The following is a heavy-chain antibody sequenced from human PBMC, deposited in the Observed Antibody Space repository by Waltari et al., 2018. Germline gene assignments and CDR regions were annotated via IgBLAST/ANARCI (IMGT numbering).Heavy chain of an antibody. V-gene: IGHV3-72*01. J-gene: IGHJ6*02. Sequence: EVQLVESGGGLVQPGGSLRLSCAASGFTFSDHYMDWVRQAPGKGLEWVGRTRNKANSYTTEYAASVKGRFTISRDDSKNSLYLQMNSLKTEDTAVYYCARERYNWNYGYYYYGMDVWGQGTTVTVSS. CDR3: ARERYNWNYGYYYYGMDV. D-gene: IGHD1-7*01. CDR2: TRNKANSYTT. CDR1: GFTFSDHY.